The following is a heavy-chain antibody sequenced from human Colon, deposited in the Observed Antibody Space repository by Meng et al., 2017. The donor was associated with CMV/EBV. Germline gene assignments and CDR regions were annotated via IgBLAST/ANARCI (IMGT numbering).Heavy chain of an antibody. CDR3: AKSRGAGPSALNY. V-gene: IGHV3-74*01. D-gene: IGHD2-2*01. CDR1: GFTFSSYW. CDR2: INNDGTIT. J-gene: IGHJ4*02. Sequence: GESLKISCAVSGFTFSSYWMHWVRQAPGKGLVWVSRINNDGTITSYADSVKGRFTVSRDNSKNTLYLQMNSLRADDTAVYYCAKSRGAGPSALNYWGQGTLVTVSS.